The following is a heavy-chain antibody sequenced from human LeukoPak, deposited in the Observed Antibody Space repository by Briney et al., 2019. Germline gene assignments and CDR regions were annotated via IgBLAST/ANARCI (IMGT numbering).Heavy chain of an antibody. Sequence: GSLRLSCAASGFTFSSYAMSWVRQAPGKGVEWVSAISGSGGSTYYADSVKGRFTISRDNSKNTLYLQMNSLRAEDTAVYYCAKGGAYYYDSSGFYWGQGTLVTVSS. D-gene: IGHD3-22*01. CDR1: GFTFSSYA. CDR2: ISGSGGST. V-gene: IGHV3-23*01. CDR3: AKGGAYYYDSSGFY. J-gene: IGHJ4*02.